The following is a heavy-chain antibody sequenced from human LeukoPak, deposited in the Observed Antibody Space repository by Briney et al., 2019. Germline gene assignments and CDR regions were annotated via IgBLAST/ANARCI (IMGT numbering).Heavy chain of an antibody. Sequence: PGGSLRLSCAASGFTFSSYEVNWVRHAPGRGLEWGSYISSSGSNIYYADSVKGRFTISRDNAKNSLYLQMNSLRAEDTAVYYCARDIKVGATKYYFDYWGQGTLVTVSS. J-gene: IGHJ4*02. CDR1: GFTFSSYE. V-gene: IGHV3-48*03. CDR3: ARDIKVGATKYYFDY. CDR2: ISSSGSNI. D-gene: IGHD1-26*01.